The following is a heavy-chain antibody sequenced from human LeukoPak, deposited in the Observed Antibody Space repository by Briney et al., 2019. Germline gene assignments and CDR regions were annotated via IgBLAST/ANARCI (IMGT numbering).Heavy chain of an antibody. Sequence: GASVKVSCKASGYTFTSYYMHWVRQAPGQGLEWMGWINPNSGGTNYAQKFQGWVTMTRDTSISTAYMELSRLRSDDTAVYYCARDLPTYDYVWGSYRSRGAAFDIWGQGTMVTVSS. CDR2: INPNSGGT. CDR3: ARDLPTYDYVWGSYRSRGAAFDI. CDR1: GYTFTSYY. D-gene: IGHD3-16*02. J-gene: IGHJ3*02. V-gene: IGHV1-2*04.